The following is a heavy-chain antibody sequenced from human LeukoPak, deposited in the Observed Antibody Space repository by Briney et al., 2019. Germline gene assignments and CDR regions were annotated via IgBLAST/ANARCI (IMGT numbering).Heavy chain of an antibody. CDR2: IWYDGKNDQ. D-gene: IGHD6-6*01. Sequence: PGGSLRLSCAVSGFTFSRYGMHWIRQAPGKGMEWVAFIWYDGKNDQEYAESVKGRFTISRDNSKNSLYLQMNSLRTEDTALYYCAKVRGSSSPAGFDYWGQGTLVTVSS. J-gene: IGHJ4*02. V-gene: IGHV3-30*02. CDR1: GFTFSRYG. CDR3: AKVRGSSSPAGFDY.